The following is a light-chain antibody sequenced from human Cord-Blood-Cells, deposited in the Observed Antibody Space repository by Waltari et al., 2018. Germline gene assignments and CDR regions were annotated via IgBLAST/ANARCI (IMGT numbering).Light chain of an antibody. CDR2: EVS. V-gene: IGLV2-8*01. CDR3: SSYSGSNNLV. Sequence: QSALPQPPSASGSPGQSVTISCTGTRSDVGGYNYVSWYQQPPGKAPQLIIYEVSKRPSGVPDRFPGSKSGNPASLTVSGLQAEDEADYYCSSYSGSNNLVFGGGTKLTV. J-gene: IGLJ3*02. CDR1: RSDVGGYNY.